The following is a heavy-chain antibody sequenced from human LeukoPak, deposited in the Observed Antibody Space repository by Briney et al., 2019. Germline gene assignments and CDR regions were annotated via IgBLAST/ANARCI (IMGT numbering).Heavy chain of an antibody. D-gene: IGHD3-10*01. CDR1: ASIFSTSA. J-gene: IGHJ6*02. V-gene: IGHV3-30*04. CDR2: LSFDGSSE. Sequence: GGSLRLSCADSASIFSTSAMHWVRQTPGKGLEWVAVLSFDGSSENYADSVRGRFSISRDNSKKTLYLQMNSLRAEDTAVYYCARAYYYGSGSYPNYYYYGMDVWGQGATVTVSS. CDR3: ARAYYYGSGSYPNYYYYGMDV.